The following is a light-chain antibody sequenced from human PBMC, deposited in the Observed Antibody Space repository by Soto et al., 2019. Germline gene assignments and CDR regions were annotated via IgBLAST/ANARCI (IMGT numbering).Light chain of an antibody. CDR3: QQANSFPRT. CDR1: QAISTW. V-gene: IGKV1D-12*01. Sequence: DIQMTQSPSSVSASVGDRVTITCRASQAISTWLAWYQQNPGKAPKLLIYAASNLQTGVTSRFSGSESVTDFNPTISSLQPEDFATYYCQQANSFPRTVGQGTKVESK. CDR2: AAS. J-gene: IGKJ1*01.